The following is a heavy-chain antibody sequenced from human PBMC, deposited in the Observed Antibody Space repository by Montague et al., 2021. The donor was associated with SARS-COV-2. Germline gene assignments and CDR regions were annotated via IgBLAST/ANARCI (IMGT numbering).Heavy chain of an antibody. CDR3: ARGWGGTYSDDAFDI. CDR1: GGSIRSGGYS. CDR2: FYHSGSV. D-gene: IGHD1-26*01. J-gene: IGHJ3*02. Sequence: TLYLTCSVSGGSIRSGGYSWSWIRQPPGKGLEWIGYFYHSGSVYYNLSLKSRVTRSVDGSKNHFSLKLTSVTAADTAGYYCARGWGGTYSDDAFDIWGQGTMVTVSS. V-gene: IGHV4-30-2*01.